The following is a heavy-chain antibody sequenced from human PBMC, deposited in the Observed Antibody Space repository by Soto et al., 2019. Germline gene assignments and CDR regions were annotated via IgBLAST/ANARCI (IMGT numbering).Heavy chain of an antibody. Sequence: QVQLVQSGAEVKKPGASVKVSCKASGYTFTGYYMHWVRQAPGQGLEWMGWINPNSGGTNYAQKFQGRVTMTRDTSISTAYMELSRLRSDDTAVYYCARELGITIFGVVNVAGMDVWGQGTTVTVSS. CDR3: ARELGITIFGVVNVAGMDV. D-gene: IGHD3-3*01. CDR1: GYTFTGYY. V-gene: IGHV1-2*02. CDR2: INPNSGGT. J-gene: IGHJ6*02.